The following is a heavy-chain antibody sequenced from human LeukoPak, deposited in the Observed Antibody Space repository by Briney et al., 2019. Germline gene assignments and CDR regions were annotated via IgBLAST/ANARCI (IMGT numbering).Heavy chain of an antibody. D-gene: IGHD2-15*01. CDR2: INHSGST. Sequence: PSETLSLTCAVYGGSFSGYYWSWIRQPPGKGLEWIGEINHSGSTNYNPSLKSRVTISVDTSKNQFSLKLSSVTAADTAVYYCASCRYCSGGRPTLYGMDVWGQGTTVTVSS. CDR3: ASCRYCSGGRPTLYGMDV. J-gene: IGHJ6*02. V-gene: IGHV4-34*01. CDR1: GGSFSGYY.